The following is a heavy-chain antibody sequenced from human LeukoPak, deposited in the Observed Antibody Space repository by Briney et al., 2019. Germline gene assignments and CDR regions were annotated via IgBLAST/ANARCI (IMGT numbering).Heavy chain of an antibody. CDR3: ARGAAGMAYFDY. D-gene: IGHD5-18*01. V-gene: IGHV3-48*02. Sequence: PGGSLRLSCAASGFSFSSYEMNWVRQAPGKGLEWVSYITSSSSTIYYADSVKGRFTISRDNAKNSLYLQMNSLRDEDTAVYYCARGAAGMAYFDYWGQGTLVTVSS. CDR1: GFSFSSYE. J-gene: IGHJ4*02. CDR2: ITSSSSTI.